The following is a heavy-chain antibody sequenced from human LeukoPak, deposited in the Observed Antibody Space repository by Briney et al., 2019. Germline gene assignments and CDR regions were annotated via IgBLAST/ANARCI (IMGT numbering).Heavy chain of an antibody. CDR3: ASHNQYSDFWSGFLDY. D-gene: IGHD3-3*01. CDR2: ISGTGITT. CDR1: GLTFNTYG. Sequence: EPGGSLRLSCVASGLTFNTYGMSWVRQAPGKGLEWVSAISGTGITTYYADSVKGRFTISRDNSKNTLYLQMNSLRAEDAAIYHCASHNQYSDFWSGFLDYWGQGALVTVSS. V-gene: IGHV3-23*01. J-gene: IGHJ4*02.